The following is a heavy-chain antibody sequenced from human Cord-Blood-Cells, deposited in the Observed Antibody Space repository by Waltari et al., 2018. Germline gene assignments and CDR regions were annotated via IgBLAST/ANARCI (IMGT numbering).Heavy chain of an antibody. J-gene: IGHJ4*02. CDR1: GFTVRSNY. Sequence: EVQLVETGGGLIQPGGSLRLSCAASGFTVRSNYMDWVRQAPGKGLEWVSVIYSGGSTYYADSVKGRFTISRDNSKNTLYLQMNSLRAEDTAVYYCARGISEPSSQLVLDYWGQGTLVTVSS. V-gene: IGHV3-53*02. CDR2: IYSGGST. D-gene: IGHD6-6*01. CDR3: ARGISEPSSQLVLDY.